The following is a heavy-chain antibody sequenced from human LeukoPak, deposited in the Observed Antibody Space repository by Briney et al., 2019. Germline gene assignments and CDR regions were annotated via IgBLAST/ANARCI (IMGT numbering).Heavy chain of an antibody. CDR2: IYHSGST. CDR3: ARHYVFVRGGSSFDY. Sequence: SETLSLTCAVSGASISSSNWWSWVRQPPGKGLEWIGEIYHSGSTNYNPSPKSRVTISVDTSKNQFSLKLSSVTAADTAVYYCARHYVFVRGGSSFDYWGQGTLVTVSS. J-gene: IGHJ4*02. CDR1: GASISSSNW. V-gene: IGHV4-4*02. D-gene: IGHD3-16*01.